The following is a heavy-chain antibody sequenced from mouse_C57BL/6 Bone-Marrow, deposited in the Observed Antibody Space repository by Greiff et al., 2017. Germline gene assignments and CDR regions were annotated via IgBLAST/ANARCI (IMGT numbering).Heavy chain of an antibody. Sequence: QVQLQQSGAELVRPGASVKLSCKASGYTFTDYYINWVKQRPGQGLEWIARIYPGSGNTYYNEKFKGKATLTAEKSSSTAYMQLSSLTAEDSAVYFCARNPPFAYWGQGTLVTVSA. CDR1: GYTFTDYY. V-gene: IGHV1-76*01. CDR2: IYPGSGNT. CDR3: ARNPPFAY. J-gene: IGHJ3*01.